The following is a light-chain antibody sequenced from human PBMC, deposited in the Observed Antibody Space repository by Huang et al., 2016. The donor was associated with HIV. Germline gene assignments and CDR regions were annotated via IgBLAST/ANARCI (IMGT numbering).Light chain of an antibody. CDR2: DAA. CDR3: QQYDSLPRT. J-gene: IGKJ3*01. Sequence: DIQMTQSPSSLSASIGGRVTITCRASRHIYSYLNWDQHRPGKAPKSLIYDAANFEVGVPSRFSGSGSGRNFTLIISSLQPEDFATYYCQQYDSLPRTFGPGTKV. CDR1: RHIYSY. V-gene: IGKV1-33*01.